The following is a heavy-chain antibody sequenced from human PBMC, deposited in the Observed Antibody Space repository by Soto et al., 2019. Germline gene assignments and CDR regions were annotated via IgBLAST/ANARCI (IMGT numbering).Heavy chain of an antibody. Sequence: GASVKVSCKASGYTFTNYDINWVRQATGQGLEWMGWMNPNSGNTGYTQKFQGRVNMTRNTSISTAYMELSSLRFEDTAVFYCARGFRIVVRGVTGYNWFDPWGQGTLVTVSS. CDR3: ARGFRIVVRGVTGYNWFDP. D-gene: IGHD3-10*01. CDR1: GYTFTNYD. CDR2: MNPNSGNT. V-gene: IGHV1-8*01. J-gene: IGHJ5*02.